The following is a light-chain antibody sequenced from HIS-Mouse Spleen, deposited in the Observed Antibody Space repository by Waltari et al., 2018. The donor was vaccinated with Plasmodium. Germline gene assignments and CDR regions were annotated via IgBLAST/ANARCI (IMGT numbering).Light chain of an antibody. Sequence: EIVMTQSPATLSVSPGERATLSCRASQSVSSNLAWYQQKPGQAPRLLIYGASTRAIGIPARFSGSGSGTEFTLTISSMQSEDFATYYCQQSYSTWTFGQGTKVEIK. CDR2: GAS. CDR1: QSVSSN. CDR3: QQSYSTWT. V-gene: IGKV3-15*01. J-gene: IGKJ1*01.